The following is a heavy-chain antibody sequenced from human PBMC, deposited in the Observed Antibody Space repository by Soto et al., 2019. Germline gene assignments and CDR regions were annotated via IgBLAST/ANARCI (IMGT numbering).Heavy chain of an antibody. CDR3: ARPHPVGGYTCGGVDY. CDR1: GYPFTTSY. CDR2: IRPSGGTT. V-gene: IGHV1-46*01. Sequence: QVHLVQSGAEVKKPGASVKVSCKASGYPFTTSYMHWVRQAPGQGLEWMGTIRPSGGTTNYAQKYQGRVTMTRDTSTSTVYMELSSMRSEDTAEYYCARPHPVGGYTCGGVDYWGEGTLVPVSS. D-gene: IGHD5-18*01. J-gene: IGHJ4*02.